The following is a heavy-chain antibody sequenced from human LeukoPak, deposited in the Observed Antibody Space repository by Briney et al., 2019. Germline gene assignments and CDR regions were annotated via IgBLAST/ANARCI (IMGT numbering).Heavy chain of an antibody. CDR2: ISSSSSYI. CDR3: ARGLAAAGTGRAD. D-gene: IGHD6-13*01. CDR1: GFTFSSYS. Sequence: GGSLRLSCAASGFTFSSYSMNWVRQAPGKGLEWVSSISSSSSYIYYADSVKGRFTISRDNAKNSLYLQMNGLRAEDTAVYYCARGLAAAGTGRADWGQGTLVTVSS. J-gene: IGHJ4*02. V-gene: IGHV3-21*01.